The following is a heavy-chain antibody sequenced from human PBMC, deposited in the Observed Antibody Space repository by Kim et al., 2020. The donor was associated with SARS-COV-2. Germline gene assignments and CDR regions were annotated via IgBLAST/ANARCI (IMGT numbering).Heavy chain of an antibody. J-gene: IGHJ4*02. CDR3: ARAVVVVPAAIGSPYFDY. V-gene: IGHV3-11*05. Sequence: KGRFTISRDNAKNSLYLQMNSLRAEDTAVYYCARAVVVVPAAIGSPYFDYWGQGTLVTVSS. D-gene: IGHD2-2*02.